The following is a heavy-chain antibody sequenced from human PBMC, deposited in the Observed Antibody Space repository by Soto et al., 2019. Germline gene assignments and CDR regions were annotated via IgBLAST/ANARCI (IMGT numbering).Heavy chain of an antibody. CDR2: INPNSGGT. Sequence: ASVKVSCKASGYTFTGYYMHWVRQAPGQGLEWMGWINPNSGGTNYAQKFQGWVTMTRDTSISTAYMELSRLRSDDTAVYYCARGYSSGWYFYYYGMDVWGQGTTVTVS. CDR3: ARGYSSGWYFYYYGMDV. D-gene: IGHD6-19*01. CDR1: GYTFTGYY. V-gene: IGHV1-2*04. J-gene: IGHJ6*02.